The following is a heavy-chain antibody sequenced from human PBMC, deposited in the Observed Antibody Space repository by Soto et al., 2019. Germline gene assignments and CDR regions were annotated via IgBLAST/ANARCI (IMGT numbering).Heavy chain of an antibody. CDR3: ARGGILYWSFDL. V-gene: IGHV1-3*01. D-gene: IGHD1-26*01. J-gene: IGHJ2*01. CDR1: GYTFTNYA. CDR2: INAGNGNT. Sequence: QVQLVQSGAEVKKPGASVKVSCKASGYTFTNYAMHWVRQAPGQRLEWMGWINAGNGNTKYSQKFQGRATITRDTSASTAYMELSSLRSEDTAVYYCARGGILYWSFDLWGPGPLVTVSS.